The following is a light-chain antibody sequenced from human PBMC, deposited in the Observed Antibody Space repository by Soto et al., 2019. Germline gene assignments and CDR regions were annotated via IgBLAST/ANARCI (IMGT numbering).Light chain of an antibody. J-gene: IGLJ1*01. CDR3: VSFAGGTYV. V-gene: IGLV2-8*01. Sequence: QSALTQPPSASGSPGQSVTISCTGTSSDVGAYIFVSWYQQHPGKAPKLMIYDVDRRPPGVPDRCFGSKSGNTASLTGSGLQAEDEADYYCVSFAGGTYVFGTGTKLTVL. CDR1: SSDVGAYIF. CDR2: DVD.